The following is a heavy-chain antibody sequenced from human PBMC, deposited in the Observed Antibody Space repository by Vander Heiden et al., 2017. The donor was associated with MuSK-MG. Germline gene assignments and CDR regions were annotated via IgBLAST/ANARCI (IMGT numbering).Heavy chain of an antibody. V-gene: IGHV3-48*04. D-gene: IGHD5-18*01. Sequence: EVQLVESGGDLVQPGGSLRLSCAASGFTFSSYSMNWVRQAPGKGLEWVSYIGSSSTTIYYADSAKGRFTISRDNAKNSLYLQMNSLRAEDTAVYYCARGGFGFHFDSWGQGMLVTVSS. CDR3: ARGGFGFHFDS. CDR1: GFTFSSYS. CDR2: IGSSSTTI. J-gene: IGHJ4*02.